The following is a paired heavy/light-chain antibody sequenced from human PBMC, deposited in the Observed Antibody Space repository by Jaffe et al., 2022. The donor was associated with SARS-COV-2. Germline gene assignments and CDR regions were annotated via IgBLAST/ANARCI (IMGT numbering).Light chain of an antibody. CDR2: GNS. CDR1: SSNIGAGYD. Sequence: QSVLTQPPSVSGAPGQRVTISCTGSSSNIGAGYDVHWYQQLPGTAPKLLIYGNSNRPSGVPDRFSGSKSGTSASLAITGLQAEDEADYYCQSYDSSLSGLYVFGTGTKVTVL. V-gene: IGLV1-40*01. CDR3: QSYDSSLSGLYV. J-gene: IGLJ1*01.
Heavy chain of an antibody. Sequence: QVQLVQSGAEVKKPGSSVKVSCKASGGTFSSYAISWVRQAPGQGLEWMGGIIPIFGTANYAQKFQGRVTITADESTSTAYMELSSLRSEDTAVYYCARGGGITGTTDNYYYYGMDVWGQGTTVTVSS. V-gene: IGHV1-69*01. CDR3: ARGGGITGTTDNYYYYGMDV. CDR2: IIPIFGTA. D-gene: IGHD1-7*01. CDR1: GGTFSSYA. J-gene: IGHJ6*02.